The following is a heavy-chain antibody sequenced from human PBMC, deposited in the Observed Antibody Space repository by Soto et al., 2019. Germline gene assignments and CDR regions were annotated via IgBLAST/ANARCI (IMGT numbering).Heavy chain of an antibody. CDR3: ARDSPRYCRRASCYTGHDP. J-gene: IGHJ5*02. CDR2: ISWDGYSI. V-gene: IGHV3-43D*04. CDR1: GFTFDAYA. D-gene: IGHD2-2*02. Sequence: GGSLRLSCAASGFTFDAYAMHWVRQAPGKGLGWGSVISWDGYSIDYIDSVKGRFTISRDNSENSVYLQMNSLRAEDTALYYCARDSPRYCRRASCYTGHDPSGQGILVIVSS.